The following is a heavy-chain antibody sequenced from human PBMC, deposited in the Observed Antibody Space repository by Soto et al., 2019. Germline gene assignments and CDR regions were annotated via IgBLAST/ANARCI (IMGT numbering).Heavy chain of an antibody. D-gene: IGHD3-22*01. CDR1: GYTFTNYF. V-gene: IGHV1-46*03. Sequence: QVQLVQSGAEVKKPGASVKVSCKASGYTFTNYFIHWVRQAPGQGLEWMGIINPTGGSTSYAQKFQGRVTMTRDTSTTTVYMELSSLRSEDTAVYYCARVRRFESNGYTNYWYFDFWGRGTLVTVSS. J-gene: IGHJ2*01. CDR2: INPTGGST. CDR3: ARVRRFESNGYTNYWYFDF.